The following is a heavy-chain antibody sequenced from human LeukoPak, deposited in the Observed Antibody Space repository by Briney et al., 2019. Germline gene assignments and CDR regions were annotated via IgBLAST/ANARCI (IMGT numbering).Heavy chain of an antibody. CDR1: GFTFDDYG. D-gene: IGHD3-9*01. J-gene: IGHJ4*02. CDR2: INWNGGRR. CDR3: ARDAQLRYFDWYFDY. Sequence: GGSLRLSCAASGFTFDDYGMSWVRQAKGKGLEWVSGINWNGGRRGYADSVKGRFTISRDNAKNSLYLQMNSLRAEDTALYYCARDAQLRYFDWYFDYWGQGTLVTVSS. V-gene: IGHV3-20*04.